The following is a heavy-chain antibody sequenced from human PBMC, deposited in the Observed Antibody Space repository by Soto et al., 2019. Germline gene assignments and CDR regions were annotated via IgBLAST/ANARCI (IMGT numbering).Heavy chain of an antibody. V-gene: IGHV2-5*01. CDR3: ARGLATLPVFAFDI. D-gene: IGHD1-1*01. CDR1: GISLSTSGVG. CDR2: IYWNDDK. J-gene: IGHJ3*02. Sequence: QITLKGSGPTLVKPTQTLTLTCTLSGISLSTSGVGLGRIRQTPGKALEWLALIYWNDDKHYNPSLKTRLTITKDTSKNHAVLTMTNMDPVDTATYYCARGLATLPVFAFDIWDQGTVVTVSS.